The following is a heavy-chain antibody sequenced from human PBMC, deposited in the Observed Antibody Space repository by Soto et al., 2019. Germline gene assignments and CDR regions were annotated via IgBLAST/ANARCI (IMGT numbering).Heavy chain of an antibody. CDR3: ARVDCTGHNGRPYAYYPMDV. J-gene: IGHJ6*02. CDR1: GYTFTSYA. D-gene: IGHD2-8*02. CDR2: INAGNGNT. V-gene: IGHV1-3*01. Sequence: ASVKVSCKASGYTFTSYAMHWVRQAPGQRLEWMGWINAGNGNTKYSQKFQGRVTITRDTSASTAYMELSSLRSEDTAVYYCARVDCTGHNGRPYAYYPMDVWGPGTTVTVSS.